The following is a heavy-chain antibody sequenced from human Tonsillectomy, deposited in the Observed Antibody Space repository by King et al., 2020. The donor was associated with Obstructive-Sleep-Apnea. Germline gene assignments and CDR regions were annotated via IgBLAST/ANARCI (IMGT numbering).Heavy chain of an antibody. CDR3: AKAAPRYYYGSGSYLFSGWFDP. CDR2: ISGSGGST. CDR1: GFTFSSYA. D-gene: IGHD3-10*01. V-gene: IGHV3-23*04. Sequence: VQLVESGGGLVQPGGSLRLSCAASGFTFSSYAMSWVRQAPGKGLEWVSAISGSGGSTYYADSVKGRFTISRDNSKNTLYLQMNSLRAEDTAVYYCAKAAPRYYYGSGSYLFSGWFDPWGQGTLVTVSS. J-gene: IGHJ5*02.